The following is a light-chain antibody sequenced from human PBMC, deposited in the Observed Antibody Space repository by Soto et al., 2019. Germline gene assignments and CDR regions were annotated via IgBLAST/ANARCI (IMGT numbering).Light chain of an antibody. CDR2: ETD. CDR1: DSNIGASYD. J-gene: IGLJ2*01. V-gene: IGLV1-40*01. CDR3: QSYGSGLSVV. Sequence: QSVLTQPPSISGAPGQRVTITCTGSDSNIGASYDVNRYQHLPGAAPNLLIYETDNRPSGVPDRFSASRSGASASLAIDKLQTGDEGDYYCQSYGSGLSVVFGGGTKLTVL.